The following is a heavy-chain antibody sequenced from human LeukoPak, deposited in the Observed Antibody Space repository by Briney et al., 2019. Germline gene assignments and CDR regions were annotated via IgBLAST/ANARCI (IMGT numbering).Heavy chain of an antibody. V-gene: IGHV3-48*03. CDR3: ARDDYSNPFDY. Sequence: GGSLRLSCAASGFTFSSYEMNWVRQAPGKGLEWVSYISSSGSTIYYADSVKGRFTISRDNAKNSLYLQMNSLRAEDTAVYYCARDDYSNPFDYWDQGTLVTVSS. CDR1: GFTFSSYE. J-gene: IGHJ4*02. D-gene: IGHD4-11*01. CDR2: ISSSGSTI.